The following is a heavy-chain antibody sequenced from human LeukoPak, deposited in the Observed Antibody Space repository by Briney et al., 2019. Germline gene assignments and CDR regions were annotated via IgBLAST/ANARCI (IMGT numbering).Heavy chain of an antibody. V-gene: IGHV3-7*01. CDR1: GFTFSSYW. Sequence: GGSLRLSCAASGFTFSSYWMSWVRQAPGKGLEWVANIKQDGSGKYYVDSVKGRFTISRDNAKNSLYLEMDSLRAEDTAVYYCARDQFKAFDYWGQGTLVTVSS. CDR2: IKQDGSGK. CDR3: ARDQFKAFDY. J-gene: IGHJ4*02.